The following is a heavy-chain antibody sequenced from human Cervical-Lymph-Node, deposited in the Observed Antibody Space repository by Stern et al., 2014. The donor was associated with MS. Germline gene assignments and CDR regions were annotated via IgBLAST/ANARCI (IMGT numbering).Heavy chain of an antibody. CDR2: INPSRNTT. CDR3: ARDSSGTYSSLDY. D-gene: IGHD1-26*01. V-gene: IGHV1-46*03. CDR1: GYTFRKYY. Sequence: QVQLMQSGAEVKKPGVSVKVSCKASGYTFRKYYMHWVRQAPGQGLEWVGIINPSRNTTSHAQKFQDRVTISKDTSTSTVYMELSSLRSEDTAVYYCARDSSGTYSSLDYWGQGTLVTVSS. J-gene: IGHJ4*02.